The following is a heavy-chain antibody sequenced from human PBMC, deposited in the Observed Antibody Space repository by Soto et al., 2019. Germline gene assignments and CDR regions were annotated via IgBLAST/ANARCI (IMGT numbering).Heavy chain of an antibody. CDR1: GFTFNDYA. CDR3: VKDTFGDYDIDNYHFFDMDV. J-gene: IGHJ6*02. CDR2: ISASGRTT. V-gene: IGHV3-23*01. D-gene: IGHD4-17*01. Sequence: EVQLLESGGGLVQPGGSLRLSCAASGFTFNDYAMNWVRQVPGKGLEWVSKISASGRTTYDTDPLKGRFTISRDNSKNTLYLQMNNLRAGDTAVYYCVKDTFGDYDIDNYHFFDMDVWGQGTTVTVSS.